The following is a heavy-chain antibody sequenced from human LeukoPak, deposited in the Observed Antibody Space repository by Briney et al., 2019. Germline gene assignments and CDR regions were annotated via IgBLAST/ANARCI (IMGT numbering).Heavy chain of an antibody. CDR1: GGSISSYF. D-gene: IGHD3-22*01. CDR2: IYTSGST. J-gene: IGHJ6*02. Sequence: SETLSLTCTVSGGSISSYFWGWIRQPAGNGLEGIGRIYTSGSTNYNRSLKSRVTMSVDTSKNQFSLKLSSVTAADTAVYYCARYYDSSGYYYVAFPYGMDVWGQGTTVTVSS. CDR3: ARYYDSSGYYYVAFPYGMDV. V-gene: IGHV4-4*07.